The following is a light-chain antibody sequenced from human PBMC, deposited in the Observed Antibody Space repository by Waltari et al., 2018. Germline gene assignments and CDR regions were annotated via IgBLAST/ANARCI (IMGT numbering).Light chain of an antibody. V-gene: IGKV3-20*01. CDR3: QRYGSSPLT. J-gene: IGKJ4*01. Sequence: VLTQSPGTLSLSPGERATLSCRASQSVSSSYLAWYQQNPGQAPRLLIYGASSRATGIPDRFSGSGSGTDVSLTISRLEPEDFAVYYCQRYGSSPLTFGGGTKVEIK. CDR2: GAS. CDR1: QSVSSSY.